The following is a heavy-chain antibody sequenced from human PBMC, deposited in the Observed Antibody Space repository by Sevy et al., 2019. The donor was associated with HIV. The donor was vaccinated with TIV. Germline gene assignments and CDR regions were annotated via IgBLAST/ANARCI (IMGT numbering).Heavy chain of an antibody. D-gene: IGHD3-10*02. V-gene: IGHV3-7*01. J-gene: IGHJ4*02. CDR3: ARDSKADDNYVLEEMMAY. CDR1: GFTFSSYW. CDR2: INQDGSEK. Sequence: GGSLRLSCAASGFTFSSYWMSWVRQAPGKGLEWVANINQDGSEKHYGNSVKGRVTISRDSSKNSLFMQVHSLRVEDTAVYYCARDSKADDNYVLEEMMAYWGQGTLVTVSS.